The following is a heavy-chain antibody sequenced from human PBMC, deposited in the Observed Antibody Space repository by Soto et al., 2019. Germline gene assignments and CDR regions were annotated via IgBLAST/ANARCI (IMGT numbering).Heavy chain of an antibody. Sequence: SEPLSLTCTVSGGSVSSGSYYWSWIRQPPGKGLEWIGYIYYSGSTNYNPSLKSRVTISVDTSKNQFSLKLSSVTAADTAVYYCAREGVPPYSSSIGFDYWGQGTLVTVSS. CDR1: GGSVSSGSYY. CDR2: IYYSGST. J-gene: IGHJ4*02. V-gene: IGHV4-61*01. CDR3: AREGVPPYSSSIGFDY. D-gene: IGHD6-6*01.